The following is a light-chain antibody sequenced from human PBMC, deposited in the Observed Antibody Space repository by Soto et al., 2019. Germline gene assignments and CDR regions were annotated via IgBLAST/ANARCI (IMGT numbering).Light chain of an antibody. CDR2: DIT. J-gene: IGLJ3*02. CDR1: SSDVGRFEY. CDR3: CSYTTTSTT. V-gene: IGLV2-11*01. Sequence: QSVLTQPRSVSGSPGQSVTISCTGTSSDVGRFEYVSWYQQHPGEAPKVVVYDITKRPSGVPDRFSGSKSGNTASLAISGLQAEDEADYYCCSYTTTSTTFGGGTKLTVL.